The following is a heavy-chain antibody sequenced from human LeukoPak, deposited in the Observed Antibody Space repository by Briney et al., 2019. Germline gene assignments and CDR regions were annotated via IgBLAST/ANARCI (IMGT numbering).Heavy chain of an antibody. J-gene: IGHJ4*02. D-gene: IGHD6-19*01. V-gene: IGHV3-7*01. CDR2: IKGDGSEK. Sequence: GGSLRLSCAASGFTFSSYAMSWVRQAPGKGLEWVANIKGDGSEKHYVDSVKGRFTISRDNAKNSVYLQMNSLRVEDTAVYYCVSGWYWVDYWGQGTLVTVSS. CDR1: GFTFSSYA. CDR3: VSGWYWVDY.